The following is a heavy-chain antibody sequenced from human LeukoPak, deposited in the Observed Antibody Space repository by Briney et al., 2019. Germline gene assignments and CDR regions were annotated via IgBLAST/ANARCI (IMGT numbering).Heavy chain of an antibody. D-gene: IGHD3-9*01. CDR3: ARTDVLTGYYNRYFDS. CDR1: AYTFTNHY. Sequence: ASVKVSCKTSAYTFTNHYMHWVRQAPGHGLEWMGIINPSSGSTSYAQKFQGRVTMTRDTSTSTVYMELSSLRSDDTAVYYCARTDVLTGYYNRYFDSWGQGTLVTVSS. J-gene: IGHJ4*02. V-gene: IGHV1-46*01. CDR2: INPSSGST.